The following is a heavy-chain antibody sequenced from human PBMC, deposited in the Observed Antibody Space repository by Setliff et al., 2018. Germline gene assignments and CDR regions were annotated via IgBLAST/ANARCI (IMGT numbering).Heavy chain of an antibody. V-gene: IGHV1-18*01. D-gene: IGHD2-8*02. J-gene: IGHJ4*02. CDR1: GYTFTSYG. CDR3: ARSPAPSLVLAADFDF. CDR2: INA. Sequence: ASVKVSCKSSGYTFTSYGINWVRQAPGHGLEWMGWINAYAQKFQGRVTMTIDTLTSTAYMELRSLRSDDTDVYYCARSPAPSLVLAADFDFWGQGTLVTVSS.